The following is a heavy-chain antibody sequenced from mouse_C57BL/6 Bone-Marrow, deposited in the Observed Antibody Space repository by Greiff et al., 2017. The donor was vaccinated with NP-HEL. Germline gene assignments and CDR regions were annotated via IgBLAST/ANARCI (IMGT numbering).Heavy chain of an antibody. J-gene: IGHJ3*01. CDR3: ARRIYNDYYWFAY. CDR1: GYTFTDYY. D-gene: IGHD2-4*01. V-gene: IGHV1-75*01. Sequence: VQLQQSGPELVKPGASVKISCKASGYTFTDYYINWVKQRPGQGLEWIGWLFTGSGRTYYNEKFKGKATLTVDQSSSTAYMLLSSLTSEDSAVYFCARRIYNDYYWFAYWGQGTLVTVSA. CDR2: LFTGSGRT.